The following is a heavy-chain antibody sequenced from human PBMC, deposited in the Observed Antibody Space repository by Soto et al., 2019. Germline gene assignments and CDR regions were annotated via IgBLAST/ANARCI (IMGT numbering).Heavy chain of an antibody. CDR1: GYTFTRYG. CDR2: INTYNGNT. D-gene: IGHD3-16*01. V-gene: IGHV1-18*01. J-gene: IGHJ6*02. Sequence: QVQLVQSGAEVKNPGASVKVSCKASGYTFTRYGIGWARQAPGQGLEWMGWINTYNGNTNYAQNVQGRVTLTTDTSTSTAYMELRGLRSNDTAIYYSAMVDVYVTPSPQDVWGQGTTVIVSS. CDR3: AMVDVYVTPSPQDV.